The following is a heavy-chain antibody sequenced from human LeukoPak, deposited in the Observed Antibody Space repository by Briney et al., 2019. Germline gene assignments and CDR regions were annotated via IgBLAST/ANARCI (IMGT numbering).Heavy chain of an antibody. D-gene: IGHD1-1*01. CDR1: GYTFTGYY. J-gene: IGHJ3*02. CDR3: ARDIDDGAFDI. V-gene: IGHV1-2*06. Sequence: AASVKVSCKASGYTFTGYYMHWVRQAPGQGLEWMGRINPNSGGTNYAQKFQGRVTMTRDTSISTAYMELSRLRSEDTAVYYCARDIDDGAFDIWGQGTMVTVSS. CDR2: INPNSGGT.